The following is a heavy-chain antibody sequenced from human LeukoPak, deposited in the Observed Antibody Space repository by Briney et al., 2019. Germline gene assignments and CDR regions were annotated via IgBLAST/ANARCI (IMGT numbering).Heavy chain of an antibody. Sequence: ASVKVSCKASGYTFTGYYMHWVRQAPGQGLEWMGWINPNSGGTNYAQKFQGRVTMTRDTSISTAYMELSRLRSHDTAVYYCARDGIAAAGTRNWFDPWGQGTLVTVSS. CDR1: GYTFTGYY. J-gene: IGHJ5*02. CDR2: INPNSGGT. CDR3: ARDGIAAAGTRNWFDP. D-gene: IGHD6-13*01. V-gene: IGHV1-2*02.